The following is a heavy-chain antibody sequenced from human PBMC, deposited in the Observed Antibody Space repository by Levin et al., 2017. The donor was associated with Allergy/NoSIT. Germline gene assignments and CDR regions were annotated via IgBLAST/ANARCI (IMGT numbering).Heavy chain of an antibody. V-gene: IGHV1-3*01. CDR2: INAGNGNT. D-gene: IGHD1-20*01. CDR1: GYTFTSYA. J-gene: IGHJ4*02. Sequence: ASVKVSCKASGYTFTSYAMHWVRQAPGQRLEWMGWINAGNGNTKYSQKFQGRVTITRDTSASTAYMELSSLRSEDTAVYYCARGRITGTAGDYWGQGTLVTVSS. CDR3: ARGRITGTAGDY.